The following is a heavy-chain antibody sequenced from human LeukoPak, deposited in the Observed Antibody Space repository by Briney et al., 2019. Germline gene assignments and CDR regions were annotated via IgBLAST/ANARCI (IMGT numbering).Heavy chain of an antibody. CDR3: AKDRWVRGVINY. J-gene: IGHJ4*02. CDR2: ISYDGSNK. Sequence: VAVISYDGSNKYYADSVKGRFTISRDNSKNTLYLQMNSLRVEDTAVYYCAKDRWVRGVINYWGQGTLVTVSS. D-gene: IGHD3-10*01. V-gene: IGHV3-30*18.